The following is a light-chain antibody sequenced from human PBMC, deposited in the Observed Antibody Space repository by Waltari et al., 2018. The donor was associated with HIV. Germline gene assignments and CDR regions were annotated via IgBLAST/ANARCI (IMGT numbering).Light chain of an antibody. CDR1: QSISTY. CDR2: APS. J-gene: IGKJ4*01. CDR3: QQSYSTPPLT. Sequence: DIQMTQSPSSLSASVGHRVTITCLASQSISTYLNWYQQKPGKAPKLLIYAPSSLQSGVAGVPSRFSGSRSGTDFTLTISSLQPEDFATYYCQQSYSTPPLTFGGGTKVEIK. V-gene: IGKV1-39*01.